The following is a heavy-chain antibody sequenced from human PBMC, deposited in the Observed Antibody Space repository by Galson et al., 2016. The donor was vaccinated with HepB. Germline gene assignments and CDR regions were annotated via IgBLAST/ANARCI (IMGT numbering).Heavy chain of an antibody. CDR3: ARDKGGQYFDL. CDR2: IFNDGSEQ. D-gene: IGHD2-15*01. Sequence: WVRQAPGKGLEWVAIIFNDGSEQLYADSVQGRITLSRDNSKKMFYLEMNSLRPEDTAIYYCARDKGGQYFDLWGRGTLVSVSS. J-gene: IGHJ2*01. V-gene: IGHV3-30*04.